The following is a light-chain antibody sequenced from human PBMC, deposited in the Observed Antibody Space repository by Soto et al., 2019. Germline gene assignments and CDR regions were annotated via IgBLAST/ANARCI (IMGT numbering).Light chain of an antibody. J-gene: IGLJ3*02. CDR3: SSHTSTSTWV. V-gene: IGLV2-14*01. CDR2: EVG. Sequence: QSALTQPASVSGSPGQSITISCTGTSSDVGGYNYVSWYQQHPGKAPKLIIFEVGDRPSGVSNRFSGSKSGYTASLTISGLQAEDEADYYCSSHTSTSTWVFGAGTQLTVL. CDR1: SSDVGGYNY.